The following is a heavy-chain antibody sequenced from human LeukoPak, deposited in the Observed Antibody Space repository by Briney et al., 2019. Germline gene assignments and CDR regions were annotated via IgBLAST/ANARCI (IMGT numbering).Heavy chain of an antibody. CDR3: ARGFYDSSGYSNCFDP. D-gene: IGHD3-22*01. J-gene: IGHJ5*02. CDR1: GDSISSSY. Sequence: SETLSLTCTVSGDSISSSYWSWIRQPPGKTLEWVGYIYYTGTTSYNPSLKSRVTISIDTSKNQFSLNLNSVTAADTAVYYCARGFYDSSGYSNCFDPWGQGTLVTVSS. V-gene: IGHV4-59*01. CDR2: IYYTGTT.